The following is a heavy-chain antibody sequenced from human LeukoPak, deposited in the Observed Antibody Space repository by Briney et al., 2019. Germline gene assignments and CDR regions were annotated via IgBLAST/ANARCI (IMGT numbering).Heavy chain of an antibody. J-gene: IGHJ6*02. D-gene: IGHD3-10*01. CDR3: ATDQRGAGLGFRYGSGSYNGMDV. CDR2: FDPEDGET. Sequence: GASVKVSCKVSGYTLTELSMHWVRQAPGKGLEWMGGFDPEDGETLYAQKFQGGVTMTEDTSTDTAYMELSSLRSEDTAVYYCATDQRGAGLGFRYGSGSYNGMDVWGQGTTVTVSS. V-gene: IGHV1-24*01. CDR1: GYTLTELS.